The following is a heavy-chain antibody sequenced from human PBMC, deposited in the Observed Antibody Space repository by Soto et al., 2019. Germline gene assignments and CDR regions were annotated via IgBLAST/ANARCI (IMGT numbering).Heavy chain of an antibody. CDR3: ARVLERGGYGMDV. Sequence: WGSLRLSCSASGFTFSRYEMNWFRQAPGKGLEWISYISSTGSTISYADSVKGRFTVSKDNANNSLSLLMDSLRAEDTAVYYCARVLERGGYGMDVWGQGTTVTVSS. J-gene: IGHJ6*02. CDR1: GFTFSRYE. D-gene: IGHD3-3*01. CDR2: ISSTGSTI. V-gene: IGHV3-48*03.